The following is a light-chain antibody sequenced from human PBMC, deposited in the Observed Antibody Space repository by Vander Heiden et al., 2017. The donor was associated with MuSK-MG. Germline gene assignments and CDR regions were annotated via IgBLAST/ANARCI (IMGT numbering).Light chain of an antibody. Sequence: EIVMTQSPATLSVSPGERAALSCRASESVSSNLAWYQQKPGQAPRLLIYGASTRATGIPARFTGSGYGTEFTLTISSRQSEDFAVYYCQQYNIWPPFTFGQGTKMXIK. CDR2: GAS. CDR1: ESVSSN. CDR3: QQYNIWPPFT. V-gene: IGKV3-15*01. J-gene: IGKJ2*01.